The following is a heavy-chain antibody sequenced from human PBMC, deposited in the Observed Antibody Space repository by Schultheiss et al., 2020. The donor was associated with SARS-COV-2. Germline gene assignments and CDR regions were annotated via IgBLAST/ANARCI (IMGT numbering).Heavy chain of an antibody. Sequence: SETLSLTCAVYGGSFSGYYWSWIRQPPGKGLEWIGEIYHSGSTNYNPSLKSRVTISVDTSKNQFSLKLSSVTAADTAVYYCASLVNDYGGNVGAFDIWGQGTMVTVSS. V-gene: IGHV4-34*01. CDR2: IYHSGST. J-gene: IGHJ3*02. D-gene: IGHD4-23*01. CDR3: ASLVNDYGGNVGAFDI. CDR1: GGSFSGYY.